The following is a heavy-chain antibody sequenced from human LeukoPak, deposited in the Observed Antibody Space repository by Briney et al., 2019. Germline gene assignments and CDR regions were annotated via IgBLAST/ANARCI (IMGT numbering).Heavy chain of an antibody. CDR2: IQSDGNIQ. CDR3: ARDLSLYDSSGYYFDY. J-gene: IGHJ4*02. CDR1: GFSFSYFG. Sequence: GGSLRLSCAASGFSFSYFGMHWVRDAPGKGLEWVAFIQSDGNIQYYEESVKGRFTISRDNSRKTPDLQMSSLRAEDTAVYYCARDLSLYDSSGYYFDYWGQGTLVTVSS. V-gene: IGHV3-30*02. D-gene: IGHD3-22*01.